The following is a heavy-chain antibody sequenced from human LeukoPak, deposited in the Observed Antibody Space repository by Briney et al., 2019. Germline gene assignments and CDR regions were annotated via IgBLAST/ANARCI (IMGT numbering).Heavy chain of an antibody. CDR3: ATGTVIAPDL. CDR2: IYSGGST. V-gene: IGHV3-66*02. J-gene: IGHJ6*04. CDR1: GFTVSSNY. D-gene: IGHD3-22*01. Sequence: GGSLRLSCAASGFTVSSNYMSWVRQAPGKGLEWVSVIYSGGSTYYADSVKGRFTIPRDNSKNTLYLQMDSLRAEDTAVYYCATGTVIAPDLWGKGTTVTVSS.